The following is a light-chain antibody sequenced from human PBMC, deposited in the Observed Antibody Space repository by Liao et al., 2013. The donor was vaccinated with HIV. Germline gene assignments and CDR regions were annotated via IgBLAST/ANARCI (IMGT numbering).Light chain of an antibody. V-gene: IGLV3-1*01. CDR1: KLGDRF. CDR3: QAWDSNSWV. Sequence: SYELTQPPSVSVSPGQTANVTCSGDKLGDRFVFWYQQKPGQPPVLVIYEDTKRPSGIPERFSGSNSGNTATLTISGTQTMDEADYYCQAWDSNSWVFGGGTELTVL. J-gene: IGLJ3*02. CDR2: EDT.